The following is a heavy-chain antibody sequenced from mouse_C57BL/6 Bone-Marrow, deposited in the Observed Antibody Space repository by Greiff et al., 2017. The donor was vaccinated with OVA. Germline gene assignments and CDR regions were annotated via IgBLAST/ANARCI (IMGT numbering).Heavy chain of an antibody. Sequence: VKLVESGPGLVAPSQSLSITCTVSGFSLTSYAISWVRQPPGKGLEWLGVIWTGGGTNYNSALKSRLSISKDNSKSQVFLKMNSLQTDDTARYYCARNLGGDYYAMDYWGQGTSVTVSS. D-gene: IGHD3-3*01. J-gene: IGHJ4*01. V-gene: IGHV2-9-1*01. CDR2: IWTGGGT. CDR1: GFSLTSYA. CDR3: ARNLGGDYYAMDY.